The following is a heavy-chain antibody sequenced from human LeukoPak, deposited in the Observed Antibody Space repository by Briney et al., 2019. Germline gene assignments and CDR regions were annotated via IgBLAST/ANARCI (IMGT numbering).Heavy chain of an antibody. CDR3: ARWGREGNWFDP. CDR1: GGSISSYY. CDR2: IYYSGST. J-gene: IGHJ5*02. D-gene: IGHD5-24*01. V-gene: IGHV4-59*01. Sequence: SETLSLTCTVSGGSISSYYWSWIRQPPGKGLEWIGYIYYSGSTNYNPSLKSGVTISVDTSKNQFSLKLSSVTAADTAVYYCARWGREGNWFDPWGQGTLVTVSS.